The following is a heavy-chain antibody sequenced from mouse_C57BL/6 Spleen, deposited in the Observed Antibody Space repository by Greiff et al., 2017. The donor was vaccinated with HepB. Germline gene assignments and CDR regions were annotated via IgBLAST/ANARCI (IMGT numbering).Heavy chain of an antibody. CDR1: GFTFSDYG. Sequence: EVMLVESGGGLVKPGGSLKLSCAASGFTFSDYGMHWVRQAPEKGLEWVAYISSGSSTIYYADTVKGRFTISRDNAKNTLFLQMTSLRSEDTAMYYCARLGTDWYFDVWGTGTTVTVSS. V-gene: IGHV5-17*01. CDR3: ARLGTDWYFDV. J-gene: IGHJ1*03. CDR2: ISSGSSTI. D-gene: IGHD4-1*01.